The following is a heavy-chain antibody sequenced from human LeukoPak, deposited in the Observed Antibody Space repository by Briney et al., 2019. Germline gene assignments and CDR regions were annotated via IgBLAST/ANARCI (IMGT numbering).Heavy chain of an antibody. Sequence: ASVKVSCKASGYTFTGYYMHWVRQAPGQGLEWMGWINPNSGGTNYAQKFQGRVTMTRDTSISTAYMELSRLRSDDTAVYYCARAWGIGSNFDYWGQGTLVTVSS. CDR2: INPNSGGT. CDR3: ARAWGIGSNFDY. J-gene: IGHJ4*02. CDR1: GYTFTGYY. D-gene: IGHD6-13*01. V-gene: IGHV1-2*02.